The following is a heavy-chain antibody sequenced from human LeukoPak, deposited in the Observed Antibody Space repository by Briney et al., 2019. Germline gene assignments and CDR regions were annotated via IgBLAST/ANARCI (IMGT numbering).Heavy chain of an antibody. D-gene: IGHD3-22*01. J-gene: IGHJ4*02. Sequence: GGSLRLSCAASGFTFSTFAMIWVRQPPGKGLEWVSSIFPSGGEIHYADSVKGRFTISRDNSKNTLYLQMNSLRAEDTAVYYCAKSGAMIVVVTPFDYWGQGTLVTVSS. CDR2: IFPSGGEI. V-gene: IGHV3-23*01. CDR1: GFTFSTFA. CDR3: AKSGAMIVVVTPFDY.